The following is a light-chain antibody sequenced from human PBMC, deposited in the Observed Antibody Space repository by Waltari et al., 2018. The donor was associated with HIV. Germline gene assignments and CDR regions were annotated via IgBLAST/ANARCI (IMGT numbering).Light chain of an antibody. CDR3: SSFTSRRILV. V-gene: IGLV2-14*03. CDR1: SSDIGGYKF. J-gene: IGLJ2*01. CDR2: DVS. Sequence: QSALTQPAPVSGSPGQSTTISCTGTSSDIGGYKFVSWYQQHTGNAPKLLIYDVSTRPSGVSDRFSGSKSGNTASLTISGLQPEDEADYHCSSFTSRRILVFGGGTKLTL.